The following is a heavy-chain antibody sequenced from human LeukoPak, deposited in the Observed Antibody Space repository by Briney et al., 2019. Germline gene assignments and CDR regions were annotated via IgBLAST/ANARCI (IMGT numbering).Heavy chain of an antibody. V-gene: IGHV3-74*01. CDR1: GFTSSRSW. CDR2: INSDGSST. D-gene: IGHD2-15*01. Sequence: GGSLRLTCAASGFTSSRSWMHSVRQTPGKGLVRVSRINSDGSSTRYADSVKGRFTISRDNAKNTLDLQMSSLRAEDTAVYYFARVDCSGGRCYFDYWGQGTLVTVSS. J-gene: IGHJ4*02. CDR3: ARVDCSGGRCYFDY.